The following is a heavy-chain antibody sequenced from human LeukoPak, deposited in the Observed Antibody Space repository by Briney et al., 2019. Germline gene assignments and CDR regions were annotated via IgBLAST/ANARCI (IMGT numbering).Heavy chain of an antibody. J-gene: IGHJ4*02. CDR1: GFTFTDEY. D-gene: IGHD2-2*01. Sequence: GASVKVSCKSSGFTFTDEYIHWVRQAPGQGLEWKGWINPYSGAINYAQKFQGRVTLTRDTSISTAYMELSRLTSGDTAVYYCARDPKSQLLLDYWGQGTLVTVSS. CDR2: INPYSGAI. CDR3: ARDPKSQLLLDY. V-gene: IGHV1-2*02.